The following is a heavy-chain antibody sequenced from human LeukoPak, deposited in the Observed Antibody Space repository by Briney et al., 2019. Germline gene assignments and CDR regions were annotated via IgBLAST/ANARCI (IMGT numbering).Heavy chain of an antibody. CDR1: GYTFTGYY. CDR3: ARVLNRGYSYLGY. J-gene: IGHJ4*02. V-gene: IGHV1-2*02. D-gene: IGHD5-18*01. CDR2: INPSSGGT. Sequence: GASVKVSCKASGYTFTGYYMHWVRQAPGQGLEWMGWINPSSGGTNYAQKFQGRVTMTRDTSISTAYMELSRLRSDDTAVYYCARVLNRGYSYLGYWGQGTLVTVSS.